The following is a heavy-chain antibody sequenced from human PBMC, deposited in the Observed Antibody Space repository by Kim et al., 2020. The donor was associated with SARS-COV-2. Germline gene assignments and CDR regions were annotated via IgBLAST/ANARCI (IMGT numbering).Heavy chain of an antibody. CDR3: ARDGGIEAFDI. CDR1: GFTFSSYS. CDR2: ISSSSSYI. Sequence: GGSLRLSCAASGFTFSSYSMNWVRQAPGKGLEWVSSISSSSSYIYYADSVKGRFTISRDNAKNSLYLQMNSLRAEDTAVYYCARDGGIEAFDIWGQGTMVTVSS. D-gene: IGHD3-16*01. J-gene: IGHJ3*02. V-gene: IGHV3-21*01.